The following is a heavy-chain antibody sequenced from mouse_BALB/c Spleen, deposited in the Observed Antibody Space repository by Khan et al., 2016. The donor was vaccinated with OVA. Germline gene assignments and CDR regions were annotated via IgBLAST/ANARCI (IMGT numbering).Heavy chain of an antibody. J-gene: IGHJ3*01. CDR3: TRGYYGDPFAY. D-gene: IGHD2-13*01. CDR2: ISDGGTYI. Sequence: EVQLQESGGGLVKPGGSLKLSCAASGFTFSDYYMYWVRQTPEKRLEWVATISDGGTYIYYPANVKGRFTISRDNAKNNLYLQMSSLKSEDTAMYYCTRGYYGDPFAYWGQGTLVTVSA. CDR1: GFTFSDYY. V-gene: IGHV5-4*02.